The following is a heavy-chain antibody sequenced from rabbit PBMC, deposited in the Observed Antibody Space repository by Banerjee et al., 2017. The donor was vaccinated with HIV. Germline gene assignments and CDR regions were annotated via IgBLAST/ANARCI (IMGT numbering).Heavy chain of an antibody. CDR2: IYTNGGST. CDR3: ARDLTGVIGWNFNL. Sequence: QEQLEESGGGMVKPEGSLTLTCKASGFDLSSYYYMCWVRQAPGKGLELIACIYTNGGSTWYASWVNGRFTISRSTSLNTVDLKMTSLTVADTATYFCARDLTGVIGWNFNLWGQGTLVTVS. V-gene: IGHV1S43*01. CDR1: GFDLSSYYY. D-gene: IGHD1-1*01. J-gene: IGHJ4*01.